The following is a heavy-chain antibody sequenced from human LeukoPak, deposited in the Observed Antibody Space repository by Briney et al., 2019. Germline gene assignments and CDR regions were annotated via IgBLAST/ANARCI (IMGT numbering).Heavy chain of an antibody. J-gene: IGHJ5*02. CDR3: ARHYGP. CDR2: IYHSGSGST. CDR1: GGSISSGGHS. D-gene: IGHD3-10*01. Sequence: SETLSLTCTVSGGSISSGGHSWSWIRQPPGKGLEWIGYIYHSGSGSTYYNPSLKSRVTISVDTSKNQFSLKLNSVTAADTAVYYCARHYGPWGQGTLVTVSS. V-gene: IGHV4-30-2*03.